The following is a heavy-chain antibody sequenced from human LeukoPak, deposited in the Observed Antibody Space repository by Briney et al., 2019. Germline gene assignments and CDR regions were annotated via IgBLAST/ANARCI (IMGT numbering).Heavy chain of an antibody. V-gene: IGHV1-2*02. CDR2: INPNSGGT. D-gene: IGHD3-10*01. Sequence: VASVKVSCKASGYTFTGYYMHWVRQAPGQGLEWMGWINPNSGGTNYAQKFQGSVTMTRDTSISTAYMELSRLRSDDTAVYYCARDLGIRSGSYNGYYYYYMDVWGKGTTVTVSS. CDR1: GYTFTGYY. CDR3: ARDLGIRSGSYNGYYYYYMDV. J-gene: IGHJ6*03.